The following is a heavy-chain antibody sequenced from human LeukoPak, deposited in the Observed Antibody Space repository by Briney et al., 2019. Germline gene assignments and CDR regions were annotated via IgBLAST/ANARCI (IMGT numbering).Heavy chain of an antibody. V-gene: IGHV3-30-3*01. CDR1: GFTFSSYA. CDR3: ARITMVRGVGD. CDR2: ISYDGSNK. Sequence: GGSLRLSCAASGFTFSSYAMHWVRQAPGKGLEWVAVISYDGSNKYYADSVKGRFTISRDNSKNTLYLQMNSLRAEDTAVYYCARITMVRGVGDWGQGTLVTVSS. J-gene: IGHJ4*02. D-gene: IGHD3-10*01.